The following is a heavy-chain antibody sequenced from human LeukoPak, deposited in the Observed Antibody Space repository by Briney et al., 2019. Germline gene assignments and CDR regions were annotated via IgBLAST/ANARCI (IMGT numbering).Heavy chain of an antibody. CDR1: GGSFSGYY. V-gene: IGHV4-34*01. D-gene: IGHD6-13*01. J-gene: IGHJ5*02. Sequence: SETLSLTCAVYGGSFSGYYWSWIRQPPGKGLEWIGEINHSGSTNYNPSLKSRVTISVDTSKNQFSLKLSSVTAADTAVYYCARRLNSWPKTNWFDPWGQGTLVTVSS. CDR2: INHSGST. CDR3: ARRLNSWPKTNWFDP.